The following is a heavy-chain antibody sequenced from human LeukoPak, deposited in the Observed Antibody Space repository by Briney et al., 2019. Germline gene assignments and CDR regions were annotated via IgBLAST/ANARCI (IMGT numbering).Heavy chain of an antibody. V-gene: IGHV1-2*02. J-gene: IGHJ4*02. D-gene: IGHD6-13*01. CDR1: GYTFTDYY. Sequence: ASVKVSCKTSGYTFTDYYIHWVRQAPGQGLEWMGWINPNSGGTNYAQRFQDRVTMARDTSISTAYMDLSSLRSDDTPIFYCARSLISSSWYRSDYWGQGSLVTVSS. CDR2: INPNSGGT. CDR3: ARSLISSSWYRSDY.